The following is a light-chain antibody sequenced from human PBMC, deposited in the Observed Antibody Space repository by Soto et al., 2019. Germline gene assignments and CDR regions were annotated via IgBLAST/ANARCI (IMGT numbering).Light chain of an antibody. J-gene: IGKJ5*01. CDR3: QQTYTTPEIT. Sequence: DIQMTQSPSSLSASVGDRVTITCRASQSISSWLAWYQQKPGKAPNLLMYGASYLKSGVPTRFSGSGSGTDFTLTISSLQPEDFAIYYCQQTYTTPEITFGQGTLLEVK. V-gene: IGKV1-39*01. CDR2: GAS. CDR1: QSISSW.